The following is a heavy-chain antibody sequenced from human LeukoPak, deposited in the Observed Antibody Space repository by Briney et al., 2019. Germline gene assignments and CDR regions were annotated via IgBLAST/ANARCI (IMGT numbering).Heavy chain of an antibody. CDR1: GYSFTAFY. J-gene: IGHJ4*02. CDR2: IHPRSGET. D-gene: IGHD3-10*01. CDR3: ARDGEYGTGSYYRGCFDY. Sequence: ASVKVSYKASGYSFTAFYIHWVRQAPGQGLEWMGWIHPRSGETNYAYKFRGRVTMTRDTSISTTYMDLGSLGSDDTAVYYCARDGEYGTGSYYRGCFDYWGQGTLVTVSS. V-gene: IGHV1-2*02.